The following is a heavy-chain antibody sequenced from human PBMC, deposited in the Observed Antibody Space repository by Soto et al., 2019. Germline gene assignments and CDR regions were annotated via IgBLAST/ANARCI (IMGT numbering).Heavy chain of an antibody. J-gene: IGHJ4*01. Sequence: QVQLVESGGGLVKPGGSLRLSCAASGFTFSDYYVSWIRQAPVRGLEWLSHISGSGSHTEYADAVRGRFTISRDNAKNSVYVQMDSLRPKDTAIYYCARDPVTSGLRVALTDFDYWGHGPLVTVSS. V-gene: IGHV3-11*04. CDR1: GFTFSDYY. CDR2: ISGSGSHT. D-gene: IGHD3-10*01. CDR3: ARDPVTSGLRVALTDFDY.